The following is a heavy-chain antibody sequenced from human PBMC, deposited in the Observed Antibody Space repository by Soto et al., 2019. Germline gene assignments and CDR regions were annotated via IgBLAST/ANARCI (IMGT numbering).Heavy chain of an antibody. CDR2: TNPDSGHT. CDR3: ARGHNWFDP. Sequence: QVQLVQSGAEVKKPGASVKVSCKASGYGFTTYNINWVRQAPGQGLEWMGWTNPDSGHTGYAQKFQGRITMTRDTSISTAYMELRSLRSEDTAIYYCARGHNWFDPWGPGTLVTVSS. V-gene: IGHV1-8*01. J-gene: IGHJ5*02. CDR1: GYGFTTYN.